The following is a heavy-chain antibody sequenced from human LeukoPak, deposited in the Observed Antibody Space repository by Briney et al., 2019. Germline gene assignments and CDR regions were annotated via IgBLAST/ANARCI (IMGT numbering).Heavy chain of an antibody. Sequence: GGSLRLSCAASGFTFSSYAMSWVRQAPGKGLEWVSAISGSGGSTYYADSVKGRFTISRDNSKNTLYLQMNSLRAEDTAVYYCATNTVVTRYPTFDYWGQGTLVTVSS. CDR1: GFTFSSYA. CDR2: ISGSGGST. J-gene: IGHJ4*02. CDR3: ATNTVVTRYPTFDY. V-gene: IGHV3-23*01. D-gene: IGHD4-23*01.